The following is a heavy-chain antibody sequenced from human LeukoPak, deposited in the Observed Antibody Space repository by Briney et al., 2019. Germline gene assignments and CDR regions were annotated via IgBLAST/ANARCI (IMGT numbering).Heavy chain of an antibody. CDR3: AKDSRYDSSGYCDY. V-gene: IGHV3-9*01. CDR2: ISWNSGSI. J-gene: IGHJ4*02. D-gene: IGHD3-22*01. CDR1: GFTFSSYW. Sequence: GGSLRLSCAASGFTFSSYWMHWVRQAPGKGLEWVSGISWNSGSIGYADSVKGRFTISRDNAKNSLYLQMNSLRAEDTALYYCAKDSRYDSSGYCDYWGQGTLVTVSS.